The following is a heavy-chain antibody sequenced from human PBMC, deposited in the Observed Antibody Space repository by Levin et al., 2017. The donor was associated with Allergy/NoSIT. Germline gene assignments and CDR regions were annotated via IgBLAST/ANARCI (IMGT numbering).Heavy chain of an antibody. CDR2: ITPSGST. V-gene: IGHV4-34*01. J-gene: IGHJ4*02. CDR3: ARGTGDSGSPRS. Sequence: SQTLSLTCAVYGESFSGNYWSWIRQTPGKGLEWIGEITPSGSTNHNPSLKSRVTISVDTSKNHFSLKLSSVTAADTAVYYCARGTGDSGSPRSWGQGTLVTVSS. D-gene: IGHD1-26*01. CDR1: GESFSGNY.